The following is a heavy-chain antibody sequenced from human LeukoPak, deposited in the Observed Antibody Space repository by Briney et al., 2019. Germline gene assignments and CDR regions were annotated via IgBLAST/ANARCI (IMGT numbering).Heavy chain of an antibody. J-gene: IGHJ4*02. CDR1: GFTFSSYA. CDR2: ISGSGGST. Sequence: GGSLRLSCAASGFTFSSYAMSWVRQAPGKGLEWVSAISGSGGSTYYADSVKGRFTISRDNSKNTLYLQMNSLRAEDTAVYYCAKGSGLLWFGESALDYWGQGALVTVSS. D-gene: IGHD3-10*01. CDR3: AKGSGLLWFGESALDY. V-gene: IGHV3-23*01.